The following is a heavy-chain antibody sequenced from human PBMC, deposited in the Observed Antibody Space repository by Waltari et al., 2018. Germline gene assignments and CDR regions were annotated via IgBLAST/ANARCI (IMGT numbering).Heavy chain of an antibody. J-gene: IGHJ3*02. CDR2: ISGSGVST. CDR1: GFTSISYA. D-gene: IGHD6-19*01. Sequence: EVQRLESGGGLVQPGGYLRLSCGASGFTSISYALSWARQAPGKGLEGVSAISGSGVSTYYADSVKGRFTISRDNSKNTLYLQMNSLRAEDTAVYYCAKEVEQWLADIWGQGTMVTVSS. V-gene: IGHV3-23*01. CDR3: AKEVEQWLADI.